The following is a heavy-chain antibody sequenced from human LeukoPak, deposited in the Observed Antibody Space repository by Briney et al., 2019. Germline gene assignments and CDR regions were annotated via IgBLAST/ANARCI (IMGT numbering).Heavy chain of an antibody. CDR1: GYTFTGYY. Sequence: GASVKVSCKASGYTFTGYYKHWVRQAPGQGLEWMGWINPNSGGTNYAQKFQGRVTMTRDTSISTAYMELSRLRSDDTAVYYCARDWGHSDAFDIWGQGTMVTVSS. CDR2: INPNSGGT. D-gene: IGHD3-16*01. V-gene: IGHV1-2*02. J-gene: IGHJ3*02. CDR3: ARDWGHSDAFDI.